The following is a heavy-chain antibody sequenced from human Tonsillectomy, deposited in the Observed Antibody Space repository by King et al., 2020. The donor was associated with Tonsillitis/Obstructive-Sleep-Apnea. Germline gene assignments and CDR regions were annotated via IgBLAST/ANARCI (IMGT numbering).Heavy chain of an antibody. CDR1: GFSLSTSGVG. Sequence: TLKESGPTLVKPPQTLTLTCTFSGFSLSTSGVGVGWIRQPPGKALEWLALIYWDDDKRYSPSLKSRLTITKDTSKNQVVLTMTNMDPVDTATYYCAHRRGYSYGLSYFDYWGQGTLVTVSS. V-gene: IGHV2-5*02. J-gene: IGHJ4*02. CDR2: IYWDDDK. D-gene: IGHD5-18*01. CDR3: AHRRGYSYGLSYFDY.